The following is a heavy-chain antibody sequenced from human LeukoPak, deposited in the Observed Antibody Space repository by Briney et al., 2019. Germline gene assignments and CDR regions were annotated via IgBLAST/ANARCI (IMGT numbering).Heavy chain of an antibody. Sequence: GGSLRLSCAASGFTFSSYEMNWVRQAPGKGLEWASAISGSGGSTYYADSVKGRFTISRDNSKNTLYLQMNSLRAEDTAVYYCAKDGPDGTFDYWGQGTLVTVSS. CDR3: AKDGPDGTFDY. V-gene: IGHV3-23*01. D-gene: IGHD6-13*01. CDR2: ISGSGGST. CDR1: GFTFSSYE. J-gene: IGHJ4*02.